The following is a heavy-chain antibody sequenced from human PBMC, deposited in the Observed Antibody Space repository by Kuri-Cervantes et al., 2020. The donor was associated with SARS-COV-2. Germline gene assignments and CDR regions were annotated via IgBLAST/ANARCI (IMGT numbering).Heavy chain of an antibody. Sequence: LSLTCAASGFTFSSYSMNWVRQAPGKGLEWVSSISSSSSTIYYADSVKGRFTISRDNAKNSLYLQMNSLRAEDTAVYYCAREGDIVVVHDAFDIWGQGTMVT. J-gene: IGHJ3*02. CDR2: ISSSSSTI. V-gene: IGHV3-48*04. D-gene: IGHD2-2*01. CDR3: AREGDIVVVHDAFDI. CDR1: GFTFSSYS.